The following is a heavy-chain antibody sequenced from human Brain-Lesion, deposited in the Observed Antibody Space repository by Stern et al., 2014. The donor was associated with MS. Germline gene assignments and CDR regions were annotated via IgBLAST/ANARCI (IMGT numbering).Heavy chain of an antibody. Sequence: EVQLVESGGGVIQPGGSLRLSCTASGFTVSRDYMTWVRQAPGKGLEWVSLITNVGNPFYTDSVKGRFTISRDDSKNTVYLHMTSLRAEDTAMYYCARDTSSPERSDWWGQGTLVTVSS. CDR1: GFTVSRDY. CDR2: ITNVGNP. V-gene: IGHV3-53*01. J-gene: IGHJ4*02. D-gene: IGHD1-1*01. CDR3: ARDTSSPERSDW.